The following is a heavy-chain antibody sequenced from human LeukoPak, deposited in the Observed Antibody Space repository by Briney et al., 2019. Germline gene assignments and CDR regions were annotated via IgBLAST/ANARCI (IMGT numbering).Heavy chain of an antibody. V-gene: IGHV1-69*13. CDR2: IIPIFGTA. D-gene: IGHD3-10*01. CDR3: ARGNDGSGSPSYYFYYMDV. Sequence: ASVKVSCKASGGTFSSYTISWEGQAPGQGLEWMGGIIPIFGTANYAQKFQGRVTITADESTSTAYMELSSLRSEDTAVYYCARGNDGSGSPSYYFYYMDVWGKGTTVTISS. CDR1: GGTFSSYT. J-gene: IGHJ6*03.